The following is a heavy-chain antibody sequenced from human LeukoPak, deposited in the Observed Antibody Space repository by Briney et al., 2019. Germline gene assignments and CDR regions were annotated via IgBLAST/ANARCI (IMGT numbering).Heavy chain of an antibody. CDR3: ARSEVGAMVDY. CDR1: GYTFTSYG. D-gene: IGHD1-26*01. CDR2: ISAYNGNT. Sequence: ASVKVSRKASGYTFTSYGISWVRQAPGQGLEWMGWISAYNGNTNYAQELQGRVTMTTDTSTSTAYMELRSLRSDDTAVYYCARSEVGAMVDYWGQGTLVTVSS. V-gene: IGHV1-18*01. J-gene: IGHJ4*02.